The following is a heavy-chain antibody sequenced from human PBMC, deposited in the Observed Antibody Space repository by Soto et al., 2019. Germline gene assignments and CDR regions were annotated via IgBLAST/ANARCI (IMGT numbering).Heavy chain of an antibody. J-gene: IGHJ6*02. CDR2: IRAGSEST. CDR3: AEEYNYYGSGYNSQCYGMDV. CDR1: GVTCNDYT. Sequence: LRLTCVAPGVTCNDYTIGWDRQAPGRGLEWVSVIRAGSESTYSADSVSGRFANARVNTMNTVYLQMDTMRAEGMVVYYCAEEYNYYGSGYNSQCYGMDVWGQGTTVTVSS. D-gene: IGHD3-10*01. V-gene: IGHV3-23*01.